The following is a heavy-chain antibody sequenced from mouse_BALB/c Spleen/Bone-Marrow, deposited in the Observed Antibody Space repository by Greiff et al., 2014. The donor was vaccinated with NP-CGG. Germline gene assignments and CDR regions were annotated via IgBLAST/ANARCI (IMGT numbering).Heavy chain of an antibody. CDR3: TRRGIYDERTAMDY. CDR1: GFTFSSYG. CDR2: INSGGTNT. Sequence: EVQLQQSGGDLVYPGGSLKLSCAASGFTFSSYGMSWVHQTPDTRLEWVATINSGGTNTYYPDSMKGRFTISRDNAKNTLYLQMSSLRSEDTAMYYCTRRGIYDERTAMDYWGRGTSVTVSS. J-gene: IGHJ4*01. D-gene: IGHD2-12*01. V-gene: IGHV5-6*01.